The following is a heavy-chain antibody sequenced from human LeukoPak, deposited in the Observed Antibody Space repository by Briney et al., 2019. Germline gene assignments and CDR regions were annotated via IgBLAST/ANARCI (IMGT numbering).Heavy chain of an antibody. CDR2: IYSGGST. V-gene: IGHV3-53*01. CDR1: GFTVSNNY. D-gene: IGHD5/OR15-5a*01. CDR3: ARDSLGMSTLDS. J-gene: IGHJ4*02. Sequence: PGGSLRLSCAASGFTVSNNYMSWVRQAPGKGLEWVSVIYSGGSTYYPDSVKGRITISRDSSKNTLYLQMNSLRAEDTAVYYCARDSLGMSTLDSWGQGTLVTVSS.